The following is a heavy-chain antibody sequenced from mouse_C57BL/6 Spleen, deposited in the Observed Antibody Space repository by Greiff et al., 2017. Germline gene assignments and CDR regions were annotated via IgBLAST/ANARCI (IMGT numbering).Heavy chain of an antibody. J-gene: IGHJ2*01. D-gene: IGHD4-1*01. CDR1: GYTFTSYW. CDR3: ALANWVDY. Sequence: QVQLKQPGAELVRPGTSVKLSCKASGYTFTSYWMHWVKQRPGQGLEWIGVIDPSDSYTNYNQKFKGQATLTVDTSSSTAYMQLSSLTSEDSAVYYCALANWVDYWGQGTTLTVSS. V-gene: IGHV1-59*01. CDR2: IDPSDSYT.